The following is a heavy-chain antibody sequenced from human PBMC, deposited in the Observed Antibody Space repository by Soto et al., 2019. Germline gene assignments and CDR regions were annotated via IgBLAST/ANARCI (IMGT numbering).Heavy chain of an antibody. CDR3: AVSLYHPLLPSISY. Sequence: ASVKVSCKASGYTFTSYYMHWVRQAPGEGLEWMGIINHSGGSTSYAQKFQGRVTMTRDTSTSTDYMELSSLRSDDTAVYYCAVSLYHPLLPSISYWAQGTLVHVSS. CDR1: GYTFTSYY. V-gene: IGHV1-46*01. CDR2: INHSGGST. D-gene: IGHD3-16*01. J-gene: IGHJ4*01.